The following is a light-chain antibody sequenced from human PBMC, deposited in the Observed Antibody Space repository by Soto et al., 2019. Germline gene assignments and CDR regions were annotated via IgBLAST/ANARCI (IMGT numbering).Light chain of an antibody. CDR2: EVN. CDR3: SSYTSSSTLGV. V-gene: IGLV2-8*01. CDR1: SSDVGGYNY. Sequence: QSALTQPPSASGSPGQSVTISCTGTSSDVGGYNYVSWYQQHPGKAPKLMIYEVNKRPSGVPDRFSGSKSGNTASLTVSGLQADDEADYYCSSYTSSSTLGVFGTGTKLTVL. J-gene: IGLJ1*01.